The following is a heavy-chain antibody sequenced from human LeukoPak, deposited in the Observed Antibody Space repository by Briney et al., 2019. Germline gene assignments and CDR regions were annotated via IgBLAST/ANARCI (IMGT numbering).Heavy chain of an antibody. D-gene: IGHD4-11*01. J-gene: IGHJ4*02. Sequence: PGGSLRLSCAASGFTFSSYAMHWVRQAPGKGLEYVSAISSNGGSTYYANSVKGRFTISRDNSKNTLYLQMGSLRAEDMAVYYCARERHSFYFDYWGQGTLVTVSS. CDR3: ARERHSFYFDY. V-gene: IGHV3-64*01. CDR2: ISSNGGST. CDR1: GFTFSSYA.